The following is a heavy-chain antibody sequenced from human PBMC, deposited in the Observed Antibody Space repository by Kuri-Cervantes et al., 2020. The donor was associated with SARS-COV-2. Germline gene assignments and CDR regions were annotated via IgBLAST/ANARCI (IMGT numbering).Heavy chain of an antibody. V-gene: IGHV1-46*01. J-gene: IGHJ4*02. D-gene: IGHD3-22*01. CDR3: ARRSSDYYWAMDY. Sequence: ASVKVSCKASGYTFTSNFMHWVRQATGQGLEWMGVIDPIYGSTTSAQKFQGRVTMTRDRPTSTVYMELSSLRSEDTAVYYCARRSSDYYWAMDYWGQGTLVTVSS. CDR1: GYTFTSNF. CDR2: IDPIYGST.